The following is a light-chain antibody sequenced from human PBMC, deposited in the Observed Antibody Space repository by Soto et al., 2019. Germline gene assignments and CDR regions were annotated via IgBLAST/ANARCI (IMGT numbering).Light chain of an antibody. CDR1: QSVSSN. J-gene: IGKJ2*01. CDR2: GAS. Sequence: EIVMTQSPATLSVSPGERATFSCRASQSVSSNLAWYQQKPGQAPRLVIFGASTRATGIPARFSGSGSGTEFTLTISSLQSEEFAVYYCQQYNEWPSTFGQGTKLEIK. CDR3: QQYNEWPST. V-gene: IGKV3-15*01.